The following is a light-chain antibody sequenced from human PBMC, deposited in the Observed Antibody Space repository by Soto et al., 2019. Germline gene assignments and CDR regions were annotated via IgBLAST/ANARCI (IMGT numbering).Light chain of an antibody. CDR3: EPYNSCQCT. CDR2: KAS. Sequence: DIQMTQSPSTLSASVGDRVTITCRASQSSSSWLAWYQQQPWKAPKLLIYKASSLESGVPSRFSGSGSVTDFSLTISSLQPDDCAPYDCEPYNSCQCTFGEGNRVDSK. V-gene: IGKV1-5*03. J-gene: IGKJ1*01. CDR1: QSSSSW.